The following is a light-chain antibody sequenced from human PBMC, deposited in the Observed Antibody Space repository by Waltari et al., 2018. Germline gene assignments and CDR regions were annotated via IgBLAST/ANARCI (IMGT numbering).Light chain of an antibody. CDR3: QPRRNWPSYT. CDR2: DAS. V-gene: IGKV3-11*01. Sequence: DIVLTQSPATLSLSPGQRATLYCRANQSVSSFLAWYQQQPGQAPRLHFYDASNRATAIPARFSESEYGTDFTLPISSLEPEDFAVYYCQPRRNWPSYTFGQRTKLEI. J-gene: IGKJ2*01. CDR1: QSVSSF.